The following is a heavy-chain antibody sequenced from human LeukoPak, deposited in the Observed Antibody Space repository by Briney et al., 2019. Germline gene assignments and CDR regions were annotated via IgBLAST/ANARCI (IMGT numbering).Heavy chain of an antibody. J-gene: IGHJ4*02. CDR2: INAGNGNT. V-gene: IGHV1-3*01. CDR3: VRGGDGNRRDFDF. D-gene: IGHD5-24*01. CDR1: GYTFTSYA. Sequence: GASVKVSCKASGYTFTSYAMHWVRQAPGQRLEWMGWINAGNGNTKYSQEFQGRVTMTRDTSVTTAYMEVSSLRSDDTAVYFCVRGGDGNRRDFDFWGQGTLVTVSS.